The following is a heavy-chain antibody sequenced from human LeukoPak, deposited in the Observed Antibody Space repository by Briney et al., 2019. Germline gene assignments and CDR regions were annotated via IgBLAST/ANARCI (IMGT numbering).Heavy chain of an antibody. CDR1: GGSFRGYF. Sequence: SETPSLTCAVYGGSFRGYFWSWIRQPPGKGLEWIGEISHGGGPNYNPSLKSRVTLSADRSKNQVSLNLRSVTAADTAVYYCARGRGAGDVVLLAVAMQDWFDPWGLGTLVTVSS. V-gene: IGHV4-34*01. D-gene: IGHD6-19*01. CDR3: ARGRGAGDVVLLAVAMQDWFDP. J-gene: IGHJ5*02. CDR2: ISHGGGP.